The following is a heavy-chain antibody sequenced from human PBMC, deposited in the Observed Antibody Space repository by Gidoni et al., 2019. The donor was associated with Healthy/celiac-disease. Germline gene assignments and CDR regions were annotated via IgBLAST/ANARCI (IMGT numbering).Heavy chain of an antibody. CDR1: GYTFTSYA. CDR2: INAGNGNT. Sequence: QVQLVQSGAEVKKPGASVKVSCKASGYTFTSYAMHWVRQAPGQRLEWMGWINAGNGNTKYSQKFQGRVTIPRDTSASTAYMERSSLRSEDTAVYYCARDAPYSSSWFLNWFDPWGQGTLVTVSS. D-gene: IGHD6-13*01. CDR3: ARDAPYSSSWFLNWFDP. V-gene: IGHV1-3*01. J-gene: IGHJ5*02.